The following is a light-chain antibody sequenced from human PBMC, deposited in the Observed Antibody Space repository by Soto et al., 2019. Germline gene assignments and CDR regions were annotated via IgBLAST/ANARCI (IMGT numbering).Light chain of an antibody. CDR2: GAS. Sequence: EIVLTQSPATLSLSPGESATLSCRASQSVSNDFLAWYQQKPGQAPRLLIYGASTRATDVPDRFSGSGSGADFTLTISRLEPEDFAVYYCQQYSSSPLTFGGGTKVDIK. V-gene: IGKV3-20*01. CDR1: QSVSNDF. J-gene: IGKJ4*01. CDR3: QQYSSSPLT.